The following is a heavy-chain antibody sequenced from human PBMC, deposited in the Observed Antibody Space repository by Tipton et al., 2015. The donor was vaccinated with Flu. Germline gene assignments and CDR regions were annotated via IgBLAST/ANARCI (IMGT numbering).Heavy chain of an antibody. CDR3: ATPLGDTAKPTRE. D-gene: IGHD5-18*01. J-gene: IGHJ4*02. CDR1: GFTFSSYS. V-gene: IGHV3-48*04. Sequence: SLRLSCAASGFTFSSYSMNWVRQAPGKGLEWVSYISSSSSTIYYADSVKGRFTISRDNAKNSLYLQMNSLRAEDTAVYYCATPLGDTAKPTREWGQGTLVTVSS. CDR2: ISSSSSTI.